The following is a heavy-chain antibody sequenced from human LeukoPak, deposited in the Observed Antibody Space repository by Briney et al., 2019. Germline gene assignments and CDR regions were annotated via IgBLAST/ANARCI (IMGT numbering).Heavy chain of an antibody. V-gene: IGHV4-39*01. J-gene: IGHJ5*02. D-gene: IGHD3-22*01. Sequence: SETLSLTCTVSGGSVTTSSYYWGWIRQPPGKGLEWIGSVYYSGSTYYNPSLKSRVTISVDTSKNQFSLKLSSVTAADTAVYYCARQRGEEYYYETIGYDYVGSQFDPWGQGTLVTVSS. CDR2: VYYSGST. CDR1: GGSVTTSSYY. CDR3: ARQRGEEYYYETIGYDYVGSQFDP.